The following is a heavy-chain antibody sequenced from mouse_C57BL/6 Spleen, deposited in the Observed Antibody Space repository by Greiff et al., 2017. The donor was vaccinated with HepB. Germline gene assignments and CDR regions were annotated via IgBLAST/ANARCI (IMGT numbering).Heavy chain of an antibody. D-gene: IGHD1-1*01. CDR2: IDPTSGGT. CDR1: GYTFTSYW. J-gene: IGHJ3*01. Sequence: VQLQQSGAELVKPGASVKLSCKASGYTFTSYWMHWVKQRPGRGLEWIGRIDPTSGGTKYNEKFKSKATLTVDKPSSTAYMQLSSLTSEDSAVYYCAREEKVYEAWFAYWGQGTLVTVSA. V-gene: IGHV1-72*01. CDR3: AREEKVYEAWFAY.